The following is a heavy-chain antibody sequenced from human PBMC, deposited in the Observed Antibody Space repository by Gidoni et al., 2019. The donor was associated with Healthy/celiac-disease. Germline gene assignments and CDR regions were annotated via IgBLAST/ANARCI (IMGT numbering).Heavy chain of an antibody. V-gene: IGHV3-11*06. J-gene: IGHJ4*02. CDR1: GFTFSDYY. CDR2: ISSSSSYT. D-gene: IGHD2-2*01. Sequence: LRLSCPASGFTFSDYYMSWIRQAPGKGLEWVSYISSSSSYTNYADSGKGRFTISRDNAQNSLYLQMNSLRAEDTAVYYCAIDLWGSSTPFDYWGQGTLVTVSS. CDR3: AIDLWGSSTPFDY.